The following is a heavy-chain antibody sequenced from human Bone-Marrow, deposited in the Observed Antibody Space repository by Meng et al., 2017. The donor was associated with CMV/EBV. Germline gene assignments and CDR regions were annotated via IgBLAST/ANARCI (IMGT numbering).Heavy chain of an antibody. CDR1: GFTFSSYD. Sequence: GESLKISCAACGFTFSSYDMHWVRQATGKGLEWVSAIGTAGDTYYPGSVKGQFTISRDNAKNSLYLQMNSLRAEDTAVYYCARGGYSGYDYEHGMDVWGQGTTVTVSS. D-gene: IGHD5-12*01. CDR2: IGTAGDT. CDR3: ARGGYSGYDYEHGMDV. J-gene: IGHJ6*02. V-gene: IGHV3-13*03.